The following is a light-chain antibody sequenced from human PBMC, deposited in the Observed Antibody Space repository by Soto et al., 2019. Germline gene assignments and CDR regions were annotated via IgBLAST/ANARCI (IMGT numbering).Light chain of an antibody. V-gene: IGLV2-11*01. CDR1: SSDVGGYKY. Sequence: QSVLTQPRSVSGSPGQSVTISCTGTSSDVGGYKYVSWYQQHPGKAPKAIIFDVNKRPSGVPGRFSGSKSGNTASLTISGLQTEDEADYYCCSYAGSYTYVFGTGTKVTVL. CDR3: CSYAGSYTYV. J-gene: IGLJ1*01. CDR2: DVN.